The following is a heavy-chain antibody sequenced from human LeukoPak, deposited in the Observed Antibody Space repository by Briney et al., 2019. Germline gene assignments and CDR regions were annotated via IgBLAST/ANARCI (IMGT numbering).Heavy chain of an antibody. CDR3: AKAPIAAAGPYYFDY. CDR2: ISGSGGST. J-gene: IGHJ4*02. V-gene: IGHV3-23*01. D-gene: IGHD6-13*01. CDR1: GFTFSSYS. Sequence: GGSLRLSCAASGFTFSSYSMNWVRQARGKGLEWVSAISGSGGSTYYADSVKGRFTISRDNSKNTLYLQMNSLRAEDTAVYYCAKAPIAAAGPYYFDYWGQGTLVTVSA.